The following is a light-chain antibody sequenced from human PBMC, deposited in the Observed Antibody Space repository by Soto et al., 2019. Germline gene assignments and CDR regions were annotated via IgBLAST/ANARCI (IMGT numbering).Light chain of an antibody. Sequence: DVQMTQSPSTLSASVGDRVTITCRASQSINNLLAWYQQKPGKAPKFLIYDVSTLESGVPSRFSGSGSGTDFTLTISSLQPEDFATYYCQQANSFPITFGQGTRLEIK. CDR2: DVS. CDR1: QSINNL. CDR3: QQANSFPIT. J-gene: IGKJ5*01. V-gene: IGKV1-5*01.